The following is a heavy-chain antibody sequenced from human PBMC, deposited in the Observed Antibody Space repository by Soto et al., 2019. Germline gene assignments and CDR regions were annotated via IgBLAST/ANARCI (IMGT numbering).Heavy chain of an antibody. D-gene: IGHD6-19*01. CDR1: GFTFTSSA. V-gene: IGHV1-58*01. J-gene: IGHJ4*02. CDR2: IVVGSGNT. CDR3: AAAGHSSGWPFDY. Sequence: ASVKVSCKASGFTFTSSAVQWVRQARGQRLEWIGWIVVGSGNTNYAQKFQERVTITRDMSTSTAYMELSSLRSEDTAVYYCAAAGHSSGWPFDYWGQGTLVTVSS.